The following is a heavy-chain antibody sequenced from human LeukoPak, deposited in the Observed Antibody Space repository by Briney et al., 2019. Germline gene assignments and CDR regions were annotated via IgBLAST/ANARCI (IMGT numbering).Heavy chain of an antibody. CDR3: ARDSGYVLAFDY. D-gene: IGHD5-12*01. V-gene: IGHV3-21*01. CDR2: VSSSSSYI. Sequence: PGGSLRLSCAASGFTFSSYSMNWVRQAPRKGLEWVSSVSSSSSYIYYADSVKGRFTISRDNAKNSLYLQMNSLRAEDTAVHYSARDSGYVLAFDYWAQRTLVTVSS. CDR1: GFTFSSYS. J-gene: IGHJ4*02.